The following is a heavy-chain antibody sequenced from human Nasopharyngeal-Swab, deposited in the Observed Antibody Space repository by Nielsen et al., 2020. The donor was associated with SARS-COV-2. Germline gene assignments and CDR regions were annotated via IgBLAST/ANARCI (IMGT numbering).Heavy chain of an antibody. CDR1: GFTFSSYS. D-gene: IGHD3-10*01. CDR3: ARDPFSGY. V-gene: IGHV3-21*01. Sequence: GESLKISCAASGFTFSSYSMNWARQAPGKGLEWVSSISSSSSYIYYADSVKGRFTISRDNAKNSLYLQMNSLRAEDTAVYYCARDPFSGYWGQGTPVTVSS. J-gene: IGHJ4*02. CDR2: ISSSSSYI.